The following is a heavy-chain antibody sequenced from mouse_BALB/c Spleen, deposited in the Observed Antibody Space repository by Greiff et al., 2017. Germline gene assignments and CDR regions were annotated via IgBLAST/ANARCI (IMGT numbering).Heavy chain of an antibody. D-gene: IGHD1-1*01. CDR3: ARSGDGTVYYYAMDY. CDR1: GYTFTNYW. CDR2: IYPGGGYT. J-gene: IGHJ4*01. V-gene: IGHV1-63*02. Sequence: QVQLQQSGAELVRPGTSVKISCKASGYTFTNYWLGWVKQRPGHGLEWIGDIYPGGGYTNYNEKFKGKATLTADTSSSTAYMQLSSLTSEDSAVYFCARSGDGTVYYYAMDYWGQGTSVTVSS.